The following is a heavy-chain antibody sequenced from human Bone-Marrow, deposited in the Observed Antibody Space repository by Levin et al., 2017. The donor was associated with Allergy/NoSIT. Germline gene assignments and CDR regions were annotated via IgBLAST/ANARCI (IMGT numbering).Heavy chain of an antibody. CDR2: ISSSGSTI. J-gene: IGHJ6*02. D-gene: IGHD3-10*01. CDR3: PRLGFGETGGDYYYYGMDV. V-gene: IGHV3-48*03. CDR1: GFTFSSYE. Sequence: GESLKISCAASGFTFSSYEMNWVRQAPGKGLEWVSYISSSGSTIYYADSVKGRFTISRDNAKNSLYLQMNSLRAEDTAVYYCPRLGFGETGGDYYYYGMDVWGQGTTVTVSS.